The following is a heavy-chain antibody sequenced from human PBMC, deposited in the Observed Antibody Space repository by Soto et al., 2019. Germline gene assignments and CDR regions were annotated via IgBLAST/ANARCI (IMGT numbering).Heavy chain of an antibody. CDR2: ISDDGRDK. CDR1: GFTFSNYG. V-gene: IGHV3-30*18. J-gene: IGHJ6*02. D-gene: IGHD2-2*01. CDR3: AKVTGYCSSSSCRRDYYYDYGMDV. Sequence: QVQLVESGGGMVQPGRSLRLSCAASGFTFSNYGMHGVRKAPGQGLEWVAVISDDGRDKYYADSVKCRFSISRDNSKNTLYLQMNSLRAEDTAVYYCAKVTGYCSSSSCRRDYYYDYGMDVWGQGTTVTVSS.